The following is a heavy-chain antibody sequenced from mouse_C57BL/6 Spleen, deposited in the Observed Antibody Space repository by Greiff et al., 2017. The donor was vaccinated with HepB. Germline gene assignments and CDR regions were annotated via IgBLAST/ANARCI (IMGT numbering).Heavy chain of an antibody. CDR3: ARGSSLYYAMDY. Sequence: EVKLVESGGDLVKPGGSLKLSCAASGFTFSSYGMSWVRQTPDKRLEWVATISSGGSYTYYPDSVKGRFTISRDNAKNTLYLQMSSLKSEDTAMYYCARGSSLYYAMDYWGQGTSVTVSS. CDR1: GFTFSSYG. CDR2: ISSGGSYT. D-gene: IGHD1-1*01. J-gene: IGHJ4*01. V-gene: IGHV5-6*01.